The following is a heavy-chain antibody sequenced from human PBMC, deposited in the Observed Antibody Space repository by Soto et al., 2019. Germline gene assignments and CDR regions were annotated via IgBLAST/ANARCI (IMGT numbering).Heavy chain of an antibody. J-gene: IGHJ5*02. Sequence: TLSLTCPVSGVSINTGGYYGSWIRQHPGKGLEWIGNIDNSGNTYYNPSLKSRVTISVDTSKNQFSLKLSSVTAADAAVYYCARDPWGVGIWFNPWGQGTQVTVYS. CDR2: IDNSGNT. CDR1: GVSINTGGYY. CDR3: ARDPWGVGIWFNP. V-gene: IGHV4-31*03. D-gene: IGHD3-16*01.